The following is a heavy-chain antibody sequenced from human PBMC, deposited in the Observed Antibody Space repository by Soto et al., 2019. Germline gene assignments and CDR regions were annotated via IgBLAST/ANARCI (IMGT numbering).Heavy chain of an antibody. J-gene: IGHJ6*02. CDR1: GFTFSSYA. CDR3: ARDTLSSNTSSYSGRYYYYGMDV. V-gene: IGHV3-30-3*01. D-gene: IGHD6-6*01. Sequence: ESGGGVVQPGRSLRLSCAASGFTFSSYAMHWVRQAPGKGLEWVAVISYDGSNKYYADSVKGRFTISRDNSKNTLYLQMNSLRAEDTAVYYCARDTLSSNTSSYSGRYYYYGMDVWGQGTTVTVSS. CDR2: ISYDGSNK.